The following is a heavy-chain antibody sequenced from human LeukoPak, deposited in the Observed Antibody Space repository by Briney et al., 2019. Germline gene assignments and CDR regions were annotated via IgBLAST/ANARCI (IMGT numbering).Heavy chain of an antibody. Sequence: GGSLRLSCVGSGFTFSDAWMSWVRQAPGKGLEWVGRIKSKSDGGIIDYAAPVKGRFTISRDDSRNTLYLQMNSLKTEDTAVYYCTTRRQDGWWGQGTLVTVS. CDR2: IKSKSDGGII. V-gene: IGHV3-15*01. D-gene: IGHD2-15*01. J-gene: IGHJ4*02. CDR3: TTRRQDGW. CDR1: GFTFSDAW.